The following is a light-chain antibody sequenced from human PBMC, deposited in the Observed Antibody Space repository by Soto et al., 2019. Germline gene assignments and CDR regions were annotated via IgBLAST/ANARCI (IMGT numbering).Light chain of an antibody. CDR1: QSLVYSDGNTY. V-gene: IGKV2-30*01. J-gene: IGKJ1*01. CDR3: MQEPHWPWT. CDR2: EVY. Sequence: DVDMTQSPLSLPVTLGQPASISCRSSQSLVYSDGNTYLNWFQQRPGQSPRRLIYEVYNRESEVPDRISGSGSASDFTLKISRVEAEDVGVYYYMQEPHWPWTFGQGTKVEIK.